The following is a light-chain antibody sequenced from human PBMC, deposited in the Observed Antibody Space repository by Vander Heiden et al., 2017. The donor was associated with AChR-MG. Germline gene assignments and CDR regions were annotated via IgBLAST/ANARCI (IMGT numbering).Light chain of an antibody. CDR1: KLGHKY. V-gene: IGLV3-1*01. Sequence: SYELNQPPSVSVSPGQTASITCSGDKLGHKYSYWYQQKPGQSPVLVIYQDTKRPSGIPERFSGSNSGNTATLTISGTQALDEADYYCQAWDSSFVIFGGGTKLTVL. J-gene: IGLJ2*01. CDR2: QDT. CDR3: QAWDSSFVI.